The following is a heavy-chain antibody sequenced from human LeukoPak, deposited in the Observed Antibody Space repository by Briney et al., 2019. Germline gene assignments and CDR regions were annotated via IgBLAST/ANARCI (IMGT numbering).Heavy chain of an antibody. J-gene: IGHJ3*02. CDR1: GFTFSSYG. CDR2: ISYDGSNK. D-gene: IGHD5-24*01. V-gene: IGHV3-30*18. Sequence: GGSLRLSCAASGFTFSSYGMHWVRQAPGKGLEWVAVISYDGSNKYYADSVKGRFTISRDNSKNTLYLQMNSLRAEDTAVYYCAKAAEMATFANAFDIWGQGTMVTVSS. CDR3: AKAAEMATFANAFDI.